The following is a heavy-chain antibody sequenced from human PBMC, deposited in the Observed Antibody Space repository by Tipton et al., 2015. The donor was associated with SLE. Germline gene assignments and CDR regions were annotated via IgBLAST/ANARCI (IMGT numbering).Heavy chain of an antibody. CDR3: ARDSRYQLTYYYMYV. D-gene: IGHD2-2*01. J-gene: IGHJ6*03. CDR1: GFSISTGYY. Sequence: LRLSCTVSGFSISTGYYWGWIRRPPGKGLEWIGNIYHTGSTYYNPSLKSRVTISLDTSKNQFSLNLSSVTAADTAVYYCARDSRYQLTYYYMYVWGKGTTVTVSS. CDR2: IYHTGST. V-gene: IGHV4-38-2*02.